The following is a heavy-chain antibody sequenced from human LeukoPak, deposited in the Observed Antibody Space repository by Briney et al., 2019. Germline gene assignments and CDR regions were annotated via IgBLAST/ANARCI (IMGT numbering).Heavy chain of an antibody. Sequence: PGGSLRPSCTASGFTFSHHWMTWVRQAPGKGLEWVANIKEDGSEKDYVDSVKGRFTISRDNGKNSLYLQMNSLRGEDTAVYYCARLNWNYADYWGQGTLVTVST. J-gene: IGHJ4*02. V-gene: IGHV3-7*01. CDR1: GFTFSHHW. CDR2: IKEDGSEK. CDR3: ARLNWNYADY. D-gene: IGHD3-3*01.